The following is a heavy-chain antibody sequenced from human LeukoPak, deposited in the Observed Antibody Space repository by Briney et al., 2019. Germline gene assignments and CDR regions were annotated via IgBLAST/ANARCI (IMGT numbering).Heavy chain of an antibody. Sequence: PGGSLRLSCAASGFTFSSYEMNWVRQAPGKGLEWVSYISSSGSTIYYADSVKGRFTISRDNAKNSLYLQMNSLRAEDTAVYYCAREDYDFWSGYNWFGPWGQGTLVTVSS. CDR3: AREDYDFWSGYNWFGP. CDR1: GFTFSSYE. J-gene: IGHJ5*02. CDR2: ISSSGSTI. V-gene: IGHV3-48*03. D-gene: IGHD3-3*01.